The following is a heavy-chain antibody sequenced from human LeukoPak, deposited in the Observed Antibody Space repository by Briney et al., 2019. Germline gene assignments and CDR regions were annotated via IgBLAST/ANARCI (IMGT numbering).Heavy chain of an antibody. D-gene: IGHD3-10*01. CDR2: ISSSSSTI. Sequence: PGGSLRLSCAASGFTFSSYSMNWVRQAPGKGLEWVSYISSSSSTIYYADSVKGRFTISRDNAKNSLYLQMNSLRAEDTAVYYCARAVLLWFGESPSDAFDIWGQGTTVTVSS. CDR3: ARAVLLWFGESPSDAFDI. J-gene: IGHJ3*02. V-gene: IGHV3-48*01. CDR1: GFTFSSYS.